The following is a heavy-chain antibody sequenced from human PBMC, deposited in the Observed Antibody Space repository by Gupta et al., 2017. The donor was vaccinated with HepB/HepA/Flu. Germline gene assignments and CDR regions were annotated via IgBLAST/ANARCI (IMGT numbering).Heavy chain of an antibody. Sequence: EVQLVESGGGLVKPGGSLRLSCAASGFTFSSYSMTWVRQAPGKGLEWVSSISSSSSYIYYADSVKGRFTISRDNAKNSLYLQMNSLRAEDTAVYYCARGMGSLGVVIKGVDYWGQGTLVTVSS. D-gene: IGHD3-3*01. CDR2: ISSSSSYI. V-gene: IGHV3-21*01. CDR3: ARGMGSLGVVIKGVDY. CDR1: GFTFSSYS. J-gene: IGHJ4*02.